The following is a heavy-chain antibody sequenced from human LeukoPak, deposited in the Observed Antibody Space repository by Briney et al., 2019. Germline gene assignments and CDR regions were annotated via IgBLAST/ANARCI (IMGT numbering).Heavy chain of an antibody. CDR1: GGSFSGYY. CDR3: ARVQYTYGSGYYFDY. J-gene: IGHJ4*02. Sequence: PSETLSLTCAVYGGSFSGYYWSWIRQPPGKGLEWIGFIYYSGSTDYNPSLKSRVTISVDTSKNQFSLNLSSVTAADTALYFCARVQYTYGSGYYFDYWGQGILVTVSS. V-gene: IGHV4-34*11. D-gene: IGHD3-10*01. CDR2: IYYSGST.